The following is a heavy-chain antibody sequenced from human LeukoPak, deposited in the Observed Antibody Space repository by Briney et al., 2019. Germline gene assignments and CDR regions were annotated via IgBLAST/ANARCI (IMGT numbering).Heavy chain of an antibody. V-gene: IGHV3-23*01. D-gene: IGHD3-9*01. CDR2: IGASGGST. CDR3: AKAEGYDILTGLDY. J-gene: IGHJ4*02. CDR1: GFTFSSYA. Sequence: GGSLRLSCATSGFTFSSYAMSWVRQAPGKGLEWVSGIGASGGSTYYADSVKGRFTISRDNSKNTLYLQMNSLRTEDTAVYYCAKAEGYDILTGLDYWGQGTPVTVSS.